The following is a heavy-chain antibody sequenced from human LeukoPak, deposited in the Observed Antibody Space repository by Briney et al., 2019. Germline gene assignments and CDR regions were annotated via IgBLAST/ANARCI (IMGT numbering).Heavy chain of an antibody. CDR2: ISYDGSNK. Sequence: GRSLRLSCAASGFTFSSYAMHWVRQAPGKGLEWVAVISYDGSNKYYADSVKGRFTISKDNSKNTLYLQMNSLRAEDTAVYYCARDGGIGGGYCSSTSCYISAFDYWGQGTLVTVSS. D-gene: IGHD2-2*02. CDR3: ARDGGIGGGYCSSTSCYISAFDY. J-gene: IGHJ4*02. CDR1: GFTFSSYA. V-gene: IGHV3-30-3*01.